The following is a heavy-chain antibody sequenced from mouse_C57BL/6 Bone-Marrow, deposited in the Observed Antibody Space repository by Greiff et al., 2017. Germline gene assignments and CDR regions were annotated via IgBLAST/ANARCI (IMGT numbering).Heavy chain of an antibody. D-gene: IGHD4-1*01. V-gene: IGHV5-4*01. CDR3: ARDDDGWDGY. CDR1: GFTFSSYA. CDR2: ISDGGSYT. J-gene: IGHJ2*01. Sequence: EVQLVESGGGLVKPGGSLKLSCAASGFTFSSYAMSWVRQTPEKRLEWVATISDGGSYTYYPDNVKGRFTISRDNAKNNLYLQMSHLKAEDTAMYYCARDDDGWDGYWGQGTTLTVSS.